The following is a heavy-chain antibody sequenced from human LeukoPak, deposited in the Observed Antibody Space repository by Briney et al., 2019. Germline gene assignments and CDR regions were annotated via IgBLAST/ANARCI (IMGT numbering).Heavy chain of an antibody. CDR3: ARGDIAVLNHFDY. J-gene: IGHJ4*02. D-gene: IGHD6-19*01. CDR2: IYHSGST. V-gene: IGHV4-30-2*01. CDR1: GVSISSGGYS. Sequence: PSETLSLTCAVSGVSISSGGYSWSWIRQPPGKGLEWIGYIYHSGSTYYNPSLKSRVTISVDRFKNQFSLKLSSVTAADTAVYYCARGDIAVLNHFDYWGQGTLVTVSS.